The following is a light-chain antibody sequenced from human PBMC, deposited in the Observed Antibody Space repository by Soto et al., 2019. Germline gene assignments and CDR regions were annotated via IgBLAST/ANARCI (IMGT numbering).Light chain of an antibody. Sequence: DIPMTQSPSTLSASVGDRVTIICRASQGISRWLAWYQQKPGKAPKILIFDVSSLESGVPPRFSGSGSGTPFTLTISGVQPGDFGTYYCHQYNAYPITFGQGTRLEIK. J-gene: IGKJ5*01. V-gene: IGKV1-5*02. CDR1: QGISRW. CDR2: DVS. CDR3: HQYNAYPIT.